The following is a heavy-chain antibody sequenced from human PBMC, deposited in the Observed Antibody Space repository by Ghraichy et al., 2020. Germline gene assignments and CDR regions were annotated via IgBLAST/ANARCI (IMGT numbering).Heavy chain of an antibody. CDR3: AGQGLGRDY. Sequence: LSLTCTVSGGSISSYYWSWIRQPPGKGLEWIGYIYYSGSTNYNPSLKSRVTISVDTSKNQFSLKLSSVTAADTAVYYCAGQGLGRDYWGQGTLVTVSS. D-gene: IGHD6-19*01. CDR2: IYYSGST. V-gene: IGHV4-59*01. CDR1: GGSISSYY. J-gene: IGHJ4*02.